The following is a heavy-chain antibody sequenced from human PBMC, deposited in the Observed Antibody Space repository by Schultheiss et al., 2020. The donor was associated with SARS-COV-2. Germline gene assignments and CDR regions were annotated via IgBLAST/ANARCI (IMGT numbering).Heavy chain of an antibody. CDR3: ARRIKSSFYLEY. Sequence: SETLSLTCAVYGGSFSGYYWSWIRQPPGKGLEWIGEINHSGSTNYNPSLKSRVTISVDTSKNQFSLKLSSVTAADTARYYCARRIKSSFYLEYWGQGALVTVSS. CDR2: INHSGST. J-gene: IGHJ4*02. V-gene: IGHV4-34*01. CDR1: GGSFSGYY. D-gene: IGHD5-24*01.